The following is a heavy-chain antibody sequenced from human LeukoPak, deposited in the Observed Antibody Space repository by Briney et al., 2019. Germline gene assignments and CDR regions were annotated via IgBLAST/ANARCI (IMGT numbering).Heavy chain of an antibody. D-gene: IGHD3-16*01. V-gene: IGHV4-38-2*01. CDR2: IYHSEST. CDR3: ARFDHVWETHGMDAFDL. J-gene: IGHJ3*01. CDR1: GYSISRGYS. Sequence: PSETLSLTCGVSGYSISRGYSCGWIRQPPGKGLEWIGNIYHSESTHYNPSLKSRVTISPDTSKNQFSLKLTSVTASDTAVYYCARFDHVWETHGMDAFDLWGQGTMVTVSS.